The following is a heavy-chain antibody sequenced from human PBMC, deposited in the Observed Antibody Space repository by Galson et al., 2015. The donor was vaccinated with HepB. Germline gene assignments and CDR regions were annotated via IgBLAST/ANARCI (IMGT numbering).Heavy chain of an antibody. V-gene: IGHV5-51*01. CDR1: GYSFRNHW. CDR3: ARQGGHCSGGSCYSDDAFDI. CDR2: IFPDDSDT. D-gene: IGHD2-15*01. J-gene: IGHJ3*02. Sequence: QSGAEVKKPGESLRISCKGTGYSFRNHWIGWVRQMPGKGLESMGIIFPDDSDTRYSQSFQGQVTFSVDKSVSTAYLQWSSLKASDTAMYYCARQGGHCSGGSCYSDDAFDIWGQGTMVTVSS.